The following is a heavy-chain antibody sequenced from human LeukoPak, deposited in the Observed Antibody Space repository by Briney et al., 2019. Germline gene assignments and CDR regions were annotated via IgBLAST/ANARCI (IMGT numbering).Heavy chain of an antibody. CDR1: GFAFCQYY. CDR2: IIISGSDT. J-gene: IGHJ4*02. D-gene: IGHD5-24*01. Sequence: AGGPLRLSCAASGFAFCQYYTRWIRHSTGKGLDWLSYIIISGSDTFYAYSVIGRFTISRDNAKNSLFLQMNSLRVEDTAVYYCARGNNTFEMATLALDHWGQGALVTVSS. CDR3: ARGNNTFEMATLALDH. V-gene: IGHV3-11*01.